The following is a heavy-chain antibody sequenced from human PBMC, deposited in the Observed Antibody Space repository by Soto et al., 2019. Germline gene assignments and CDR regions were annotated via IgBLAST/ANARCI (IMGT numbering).Heavy chain of an antibody. J-gene: IGHJ5*02. CDR1: GYTFTSND. D-gene: IGHD5-18*01. CDR3: ARGSGYSYGLGNWFAP. Sequence: ASVKVSCKASGYTFTSNDINWGRQATGQGLEWMGWMNPNSGNTGYAQKFQGRVTMTRNTSISTAYMELSSLRSEDTAVYYCARGSGYSYGLGNWFAPWGGGTLVTVSS. V-gene: IGHV1-8*01. CDR2: MNPNSGNT.